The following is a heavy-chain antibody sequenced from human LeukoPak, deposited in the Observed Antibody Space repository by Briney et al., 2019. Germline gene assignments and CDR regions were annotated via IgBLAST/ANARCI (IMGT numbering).Heavy chain of an antibody. D-gene: IGHD3-10*01. J-gene: IGHJ6*02. CDR3: AKGGSGSYRYYYGMDV. CDR1: GFTFSSFA. V-gene: IGHV3-23*01. CDR2: ISGSGGST. Sequence: PGGSLRLSCPASGFTFSSFAMSWVRQAPGKGLEWVAAISGSGGSTYYADSVKGRFTNSRDNSKNTLYLQMNSLRAEDTAVYYCAKGGSGSYRYYYGMDVWGQGTTVTVSS.